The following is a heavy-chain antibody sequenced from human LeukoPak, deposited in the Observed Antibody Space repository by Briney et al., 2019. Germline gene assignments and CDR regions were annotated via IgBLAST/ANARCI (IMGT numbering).Heavy chain of an antibody. V-gene: IGHV1-2*02. J-gene: IGHJ6*03. CDR3: ARALIAARNYYYYYMDV. Sequence: ASVKVSCKASGYTFTGYYMHWVRQAPGQGLEWMGWINPNSGGTNYAQKFQGRVTMTRDTSISTAYMELSRLRSEDTAVYYCARALIAARNYYYYYMDVWGKGTTVTVSS. CDR1: GYTFTGYY. D-gene: IGHD6-6*01. CDR2: INPNSGGT.